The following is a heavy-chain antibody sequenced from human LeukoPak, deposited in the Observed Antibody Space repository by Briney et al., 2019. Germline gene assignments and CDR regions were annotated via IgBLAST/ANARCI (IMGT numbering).Heavy chain of an antibody. CDR1: GYTFTSYA. CDR2: INTNTGNP. CDR3: AREGQWLGPSLDY. J-gene: IGHJ4*02. V-gene: IGHV7-4-1*02. Sequence: ASVKVSCKASGYTFTSYAMNWERQAPGQGLEWMGWINTNTGNPTYAQGFTRRFVFSLDTSVSTAYLQISSLRAEDTAVYYCAREGQWLGPSLDYWGQXTLXXVSS. D-gene: IGHD6-19*01.